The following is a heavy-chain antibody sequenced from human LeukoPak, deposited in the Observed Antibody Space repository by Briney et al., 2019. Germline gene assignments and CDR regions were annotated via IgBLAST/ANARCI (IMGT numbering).Heavy chain of an antibody. CDR1: GFTLSGFS. D-gene: IGHD2-2*01. CDR3: ARCQSGYQFDY. V-gene: IGHV3-48*01. CDR2: ISSTSSTM. J-gene: IGHJ4*02. Sequence: PGGSLRLSCAAAGFTLSGFSMEWVRQAPGRGLEWLSYISSTSSTMLYADSVKGRFIISRDNAKNSLYLQMHSLRAEHTAVYYCARCQSGYQFDYWGQGILVTVSS.